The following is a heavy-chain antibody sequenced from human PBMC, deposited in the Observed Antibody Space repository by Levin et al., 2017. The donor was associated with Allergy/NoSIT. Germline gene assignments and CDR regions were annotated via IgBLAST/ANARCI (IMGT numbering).Heavy chain of an antibody. CDR2: IYYSGST. V-gene: IGHV4-39*01. Sequence: RSQTLSLTCTVSGGSISSSSYYWSWIRQPPGKGLEWIGSIYYSGSTYYNPSLKSRVTISVDTSKNQFSLKLSSVTAADTAVYYCASHATYGDLTFDIWGQGTMVTVSS. CDR3: ASHATYGDLTFDI. J-gene: IGHJ3*02. D-gene: IGHD5-12*01. CDR1: GGSISSSSYY.